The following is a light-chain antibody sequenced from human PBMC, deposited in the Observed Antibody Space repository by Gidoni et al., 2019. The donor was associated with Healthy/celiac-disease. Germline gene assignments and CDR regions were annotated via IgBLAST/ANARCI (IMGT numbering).Light chain of an antibody. J-gene: IGKJ1*01. Sequence: DIVMTQSPASLDVSLGERATINCKSSQSVLYSSNNKNYLAWYQQKPGQPPKLLIYGASTRESGVPDRFSGSGSGTDFTLTISSLQAEDVAVYYCQQYYSTPWTFGQGTKVEIK. CDR2: GAS. CDR1: QSVLYSSNNKNY. CDR3: QQYYSTPWT. V-gene: IGKV4-1*01.